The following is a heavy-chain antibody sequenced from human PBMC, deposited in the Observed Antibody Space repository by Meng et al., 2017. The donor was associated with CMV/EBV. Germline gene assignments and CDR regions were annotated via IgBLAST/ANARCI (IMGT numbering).Heavy chain of an antibody. V-gene: IGHV1-3*04. J-gene: IGHJ4*02. CDR2: INTGNGNT. Sequence: ASGDTFAPFVMHWVRQAPGQSLEWMGWINTGNGNTKYSQKFQGRVTITRDTFASTAYMELSSLNSEDTAVYYCARARLTVRGVVPHYWGQGTLVTVSS. D-gene: IGHD3-10*01. CDR1: GDTFAPFV. CDR3: ARARLTVRGVVPHY.